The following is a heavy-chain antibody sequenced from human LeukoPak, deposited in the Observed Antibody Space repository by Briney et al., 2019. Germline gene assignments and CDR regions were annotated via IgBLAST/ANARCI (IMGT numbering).Heavy chain of an antibody. D-gene: IGHD6-13*01. Sequence: GGSLRLSCAASGFTFSAYTMHWVRQGPGKGLVWVSRIGPDGSGTTYADSVKGRFTNFRDNAKNTLYLQMNSLRAEDTAVYYCAREVKTASGTWWFDAWGQGTLVTVSS. CDR1: GFTFSAYT. CDR2: IGPDGSGT. J-gene: IGHJ5*02. CDR3: AREVKTASGTWWFDA. V-gene: IGHV3-74*01.